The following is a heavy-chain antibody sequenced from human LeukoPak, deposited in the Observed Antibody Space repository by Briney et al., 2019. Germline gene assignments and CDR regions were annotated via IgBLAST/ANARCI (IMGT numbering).Heavy chain of an antibody. J-gene: IGHJ4*02. Sequence: SETLSLTCTVSGGSISSSSYYWGWIRQPPGKGLEWIGGIYYSGSTYYNPSPKSRVTISVDTSKNQFSLKLSSVTAADTAVYYCARLAPSSVDYWGQGTLVTVSS. D-gene: IGHD3-10*01. CDR3: ARLAPSSVDY. CDR2: IYYSGST. V-gene: IGHV4-39*07. CDR1: GGSISSSSYY.